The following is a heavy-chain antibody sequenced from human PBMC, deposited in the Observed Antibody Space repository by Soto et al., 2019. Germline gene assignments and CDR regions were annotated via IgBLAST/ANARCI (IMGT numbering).Heavy chain of an antibody. Sequence: QVQLVQSGAEVKKPGASVKVSCKAAGYSFTAYYIHWVRQAPGQGFEWMGWINPTSGGTNYAQKFQGRVTVTRDTSISTAYMELTRLRSDDTAVYYCARDLGGLWDPFDNWGQGTRVTVSS. D-gene: IGHD3-16*01. CDR3: ARDLGGLWDPFDN. CDR2: INPTSGGT. J-gene: IGHJ4*02. V-gene: IGHV1-2*02. CDR1: GYSFTAYY.